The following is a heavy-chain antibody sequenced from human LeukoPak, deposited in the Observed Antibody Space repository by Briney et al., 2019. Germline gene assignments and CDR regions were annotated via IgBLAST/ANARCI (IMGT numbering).Heavy chain of an antibody. CDR3: ARLSDSTNYNYFIDV. D-gene: IGHD2-21*01. V-gene: IGHV5-51*01. J-gene: IGHJ6*03. Sequence: GESLKISCNASAYMSPRYWIGWVRHMPGKGLEWMGVIFFADSDARYRPSFQGHVTISADKSINTVYLQWSSLKASDTAMYYCARLSDSTNYNYFIDVWGEGTTVTVSS. CDR1: AYMSPRYW. CDR2: IFFADSDA.